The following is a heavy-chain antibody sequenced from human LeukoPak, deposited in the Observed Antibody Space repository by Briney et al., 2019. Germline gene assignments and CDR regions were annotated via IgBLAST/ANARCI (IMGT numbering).Heavy chain of an antibody. CDR1: GFTFSSYS. D-gene: IGHD6-13*01. CDR2: ISSSSSYI. Sequence: GGSLRLSCAASGFTFSSYSMNWVRQAPGKGLEWVSSISSSSSYIYYADSVKGRFTISRDNAKNSLYLQMNSLTAEDTAVYYCASPYSSRWYELCYWGQGTLVTVSS. CDR3: ASPYSSRWYELCY. V-gene: IGHV3-21*01. J-gene: IGHJ4*02.